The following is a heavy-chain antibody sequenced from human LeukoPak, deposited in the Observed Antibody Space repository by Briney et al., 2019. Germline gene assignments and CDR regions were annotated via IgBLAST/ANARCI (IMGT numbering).Heavy chain of an antibody. CDR3: ARGPYSSSWYFDY. CDR2: IIPILGIA. CDR1: GGTFSSYA. J-gene: IGHJ4*02. D-gene: IGHD6-13*01. Sequence: ASVKVSCKASGGTFSSYAISWVRQAPGQGLEWMGRIIPILGIANYAQKFQGRVTITADKSTSTAYMELSSLRSEDTAVYYCARGPYSSSWYFDYWGQGTLVTVSS. V-gene: IGHV1-69*04.